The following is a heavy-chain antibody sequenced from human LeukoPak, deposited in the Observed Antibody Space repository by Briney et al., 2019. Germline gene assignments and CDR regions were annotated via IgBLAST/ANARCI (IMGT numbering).Heavy chain of an antibody. V-gene: IGHV3-30*18. CDR1: GFTFSSYG. J-gene: IGHJ4*02. D-gene: IGHD6-19*01. CDR3: AKPTDEQWLRY. Sequence: GGSLRLSCAASGFTFSSYGMHWVRQAPGKGLEWVAVISYDGSNKYYADSVKGRFTISRDNSKNTLYLQMNSLRAKDTAVYYCAKPTDEQWLRYWGQGTLVTVSS. CDR2: ISYDGSNK.